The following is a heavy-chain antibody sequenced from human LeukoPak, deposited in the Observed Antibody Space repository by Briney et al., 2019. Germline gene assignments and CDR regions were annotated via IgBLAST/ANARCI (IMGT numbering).Heavy chain of an antibody. Sequence: PGRSLRLSCAASGFTFDDYAMHWVRQAPGKGLEWVSGISWNSGSIGYADSVKGRFTISRDNAKNSLYLQMNSLRAEDTALYYCAIFGVVIKDNWFDPWGQGTLVTVSS. D-gene: IGHD3-3*02. CDR3: AIFGVVIKDNWFDP. J-gene: IGHJ5*02. V-gene: IGHV3-9*01. CDR2: ISWNSGSI. CDR1: GFTFDDYA.